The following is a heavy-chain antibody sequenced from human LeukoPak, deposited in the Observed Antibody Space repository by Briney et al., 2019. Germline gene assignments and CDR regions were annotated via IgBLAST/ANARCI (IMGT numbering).Heavy chain of an antibody. Sequence: GGSLRLSCAASGFTFSSYGMSWVRQAPGKGLEWVSAISGSGGSTYYADSVKGRFTISRDNSKNTLYLQMNSLRAEDTAVYYCAKDSGYDYDFDYWAREPWSPSPQ. CDR2: ISGSGGST. CDR1: GFTFSSYG. D-gene: IGHD5-12*01. CDR3: AKDSGYDYDFDY. V-gene: IGHV3-23*01. J-gene: IGHJ4*02.